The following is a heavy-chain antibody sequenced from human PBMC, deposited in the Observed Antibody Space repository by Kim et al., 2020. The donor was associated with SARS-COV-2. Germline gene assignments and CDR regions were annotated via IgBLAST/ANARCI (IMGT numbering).Heavy chain of an antibody. CDR3: ARAVGMEHQYWYFDL. V-gene: IGHV3-53*01. CDR1: GFTVSSNY. CDR2: IYSGGST. J-gene: IGHJ2*01. Sequence: GGSLRLSCAASGFTVSSNYMSWVRQAPGKGLEWVSVIYSGGSTYYADSVKGRFTISRDNSKNTLYLQMNSLRAEDTAVYYCARAVGMEHQYWYFDLWGRGTLVTVSS. D-gene: IGHD1-26*01.